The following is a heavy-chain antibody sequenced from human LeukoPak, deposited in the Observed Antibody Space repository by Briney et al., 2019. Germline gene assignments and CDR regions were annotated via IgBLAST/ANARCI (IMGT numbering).Heavy chain of an antibody. CDR2: THHRGNT. D-gene: IGHD2-21*02. V-gene: IGHV4-4*09. CDR3: AVKFCGRDCSGPGVFDY. CDR1: GVSINDYF. J-gene: IGHJ3*01. Sequence: SETLSLTCTVSGVSINDYFWNWIRQTPGKGLEWIGYTHHRGNTNYNSSLASRVTISLDTSKHQFSLRLTSVTAADTAVYFCAVKFCGRDCSGPGVFDYWGKGTMVA.